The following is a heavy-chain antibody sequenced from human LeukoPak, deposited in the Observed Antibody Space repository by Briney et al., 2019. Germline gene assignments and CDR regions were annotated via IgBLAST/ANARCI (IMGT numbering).Heavy chain of an antibody. D-gene: IGHD6-19*01. Sequence: SETLSLTCTVSGGSISSGSYYWSWIRQPAGKGLEWIGRIYTSGSTNYNPSLKSRVTISVDTSKNQFSLKLSSVTAADTAVYYCASSYSSGWYLSWGQGTLVTASS. CDR2: IYTSGST. CDR1: GGSISSGSYY. V-gene: IGHV4-61*02. J-gene: IGHJ5*02. CDR3: ASSYSSGWYLS.